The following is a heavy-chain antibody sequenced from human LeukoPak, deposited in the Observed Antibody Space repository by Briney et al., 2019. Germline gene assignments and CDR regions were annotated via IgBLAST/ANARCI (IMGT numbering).Heavy chain of an antibody. CDR1: GFTFSSYW. J-gene: IGHJ5*02. D-gene: IGHD2-2*01. Sequence: GGSLRLSCAASGFTFSSYWMHWVRQSPRKGLVWVSRISGDGSSTSYADSVKGRFTISRDNAKNTLYLQMNSLRAEDTAVYYCASHRQIVPGSSGYWFDPWGQGTLVTVSS. V-gene: IGHV3-74*01. CDR2: ISGDGSST. CDR3: ASHRQIVPGSSGYWFDP.